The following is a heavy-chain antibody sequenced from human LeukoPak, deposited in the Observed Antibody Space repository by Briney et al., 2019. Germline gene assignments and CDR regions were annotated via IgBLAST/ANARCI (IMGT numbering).Heavy chain of an antibody. CDR1: GYTFTSYG. CDR3: ARAPAKTPITMVRGVILYYFDY. J-gene: IGHJ4*02. V-gene: IGHV1-18*01. D-gene: IGHD3-10*01. Sequence: PTASVKVSCKASGYTFTSYGISWVRQAPGQGLEWMGWISAYNGNTNYAQKLQGRVTMTTDTSTSTAYMELSSLRSEDTAVYYCARAPAKTPITMVRGVILYYFDYWGQGTLVTVSS. CDR2: ISAYNGNT.